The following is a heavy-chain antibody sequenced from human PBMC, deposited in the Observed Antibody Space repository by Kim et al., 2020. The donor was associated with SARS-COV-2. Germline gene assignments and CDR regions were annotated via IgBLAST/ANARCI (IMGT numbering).Heavy chain of an antibody. D-gene: IGHD6-13*01. CDR2: IYYSGST. V-gene: IGHV4-59*01. Sequence: SETLSLTCTVSGGSISSYYWSWIRQPPGKGLELIGYIYYSGSTSYNPSLKIRFTISLDTSNNQFSLKLSSVTAADTAVYYCAGDGSPGDIWAQETKVTV. CDR1: GGSISSYY. CDR3: AGDGSPGDI. J-gene: IGHJ3*02.